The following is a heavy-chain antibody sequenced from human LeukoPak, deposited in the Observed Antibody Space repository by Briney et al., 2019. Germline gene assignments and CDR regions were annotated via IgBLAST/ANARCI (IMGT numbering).Heavy chain of an antibody. Sequence: GRSLRLSCAASGFTFSSYGMNWVRQAPGKGLEWVAAISYDGSKKYYGDSVKGRFTISRDNSKNTLYLQMNSLRPEDTAVYYCAKVFFGSYGYDDAFDIWGQGTMVTVSS. CDR1: GFTFSSYG. J-gene: IGHJ3*02. CDR3: AKVFFGSYGYDDAFDI. CDR2: ISYDGSKK. V-gene: IGHV3-30*18. D-gene: IGHD5-18*01.